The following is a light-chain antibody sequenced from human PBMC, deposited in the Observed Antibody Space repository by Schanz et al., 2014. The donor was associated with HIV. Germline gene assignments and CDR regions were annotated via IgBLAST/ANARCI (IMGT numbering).Light chain of an antibody. Sequence: DIQLSQSPSFLSASVGDRVTVTCRASQDISTYLAWYQQKPGKAPNLLIYAASTLHTGVPLRFSGSGSGTDFTLTINGLQPDDFATYYCQQLNTYPPTFGGGTKVEIE. CDR2: AAS. CDR3: QQLNTYPPT. J-gene: IGKJ4*01. CDR1: QDISTY. V-gene: IGKV1-9*01.